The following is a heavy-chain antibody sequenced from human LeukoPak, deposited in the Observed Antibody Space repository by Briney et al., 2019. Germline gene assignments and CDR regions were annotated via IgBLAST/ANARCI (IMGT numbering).Heavy chain of an antibody. CDR2: ISYDGSTK. CDR1: GFTFSSYG. V-gene: IGHV3-30*18. CDR3: AKRGGKYYYMDV. J-gene: IGHJ6*03. D-gene: IGHD3-16*01. Sequence: GRSLRLSCAASGFTFSSYGMHWVRQAPGKGMEWVAVISYDGSTKYYADSVKGQLTISRGNSKNTLYLQMNSLRAEDTAVYYCAKRGGKYYYMDVWGKGTTVTISS.